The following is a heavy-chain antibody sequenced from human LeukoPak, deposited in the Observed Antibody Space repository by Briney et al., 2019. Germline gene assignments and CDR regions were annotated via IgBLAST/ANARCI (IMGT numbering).Heavy chain of an antibody. D-gene: IGHD6-13*01. V-gene: IGHV4-59*01. CDR3: ARDDIAAAGNAYYYYYGMDV. CDR2: IYYSGST. J-gene: IGHJ6*02. CDR1: GGSISSYY. Sequence: SETLSLTCTVSGGSISSYYWSWIRQPPGKGLEWIGYIYYSGSTNYNPSLKSQVTISVDTSKNQFSLKLSSVTAADTAVYYCARDDIAAAGNAYYYYYGMDVWGQGTTVTVSS.